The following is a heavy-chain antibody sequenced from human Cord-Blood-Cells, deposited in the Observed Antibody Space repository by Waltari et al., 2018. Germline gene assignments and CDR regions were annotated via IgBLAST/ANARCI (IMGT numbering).Heavy chain of an antibody. CDR3: ARRRAEYFQH. V-gene: IGHV4-34*01. Sequence: QVQLQQWGAGLLKPSETLSLTCAVYGGSFSGYYWSWIRQPPGKGLEWIGEINHSGSTNYNPSLKSRVTISVDTSKNQFSLKLSSGTAADTAVYYCARRRAEYFQHWGQGTLVTVSS. CDR1: GGSFSGYY. CDR2: INHSGST. J-gene: IGHJ1*01.